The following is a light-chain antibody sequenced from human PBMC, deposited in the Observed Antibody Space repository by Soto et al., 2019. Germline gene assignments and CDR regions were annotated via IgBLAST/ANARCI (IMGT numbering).Light chain of an antibody. CDR3: QHYNKAPWT. J-gene: IGKJ1*01. V-gene: IGKV1-27*01. Sequence: VQMTQSPSSLSASVGDRVTITCRASQAVYTFLAWYRQRPGRAPELLIYDASTLQAGATSSFSGDGFGTQFILTISSLQPEDVATYYWQHYNKAPWTFGQATKV. CDR1: QAVYTF. CDR2: DAS.